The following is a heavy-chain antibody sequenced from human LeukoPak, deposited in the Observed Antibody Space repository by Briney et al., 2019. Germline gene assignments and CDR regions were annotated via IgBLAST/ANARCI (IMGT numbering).Heavy chain of an antibody. D-gene: IGHD2-15*01. CDR3: AKGLGYCSGGSCYSPLYYYMDV. V-gene: IGHV3-23*01. CDR2: ISGSGGST. CDR1: XXXXSSXA. Sequence: GGSLXLSXXXXXXXXSSXAMSWVRQAPGKGLEWVSAISGSGGSTYYADSVKGRFTISRGNSENTLYLQMNSLRAEDTAVYYCAKGLGYCSGGSCYSPLYYYMDVWGKGTTVTVSS. J-gene: IGHJ6*03.